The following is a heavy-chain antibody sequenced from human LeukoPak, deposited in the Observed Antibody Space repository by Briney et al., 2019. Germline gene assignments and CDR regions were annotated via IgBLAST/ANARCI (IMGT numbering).Heavy chain of an antibody. J-gene: IGHJ4*02. D-gene: IGHD1-26*01. CDR2: ISYDGSNK. Sequence: GGSLRLSCAASGFTFSSYGMHWVRQAPGKGLEWVAVISYDGSNKYYADSVKGRFTISRDNSKNTLYLQMNSLRAEDTAVYYCARADWVVGATTFDYWGQGTLVTVSS. CDR1: GFTFSSYG. CDR3: ARADWVVGATTFDY. V-gene: IGHV3-30*03.